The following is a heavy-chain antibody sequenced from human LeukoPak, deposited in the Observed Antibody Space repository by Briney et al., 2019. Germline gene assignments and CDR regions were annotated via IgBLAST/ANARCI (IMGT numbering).Heavy chain of an antibody. CDR1: GFNLGDHA. D-gene: IGHD5-18*01. Sequence: GRSLRLSWRGAGFNLGDHAMTWVRQAPGKGIEWVTFIRRKAYGGITEYAASVKGRFTIPRDDSNSIAYPQMNSLKTEGTGVYYCARGPILLWIHNGRDVWGQGTTVTVSS. CDR3: ARGPILLWIHNGRDV. V-gene: IGHV3-49*04. J-gene: IGHJ6*02. CDR2: IRRKAYGGIT.